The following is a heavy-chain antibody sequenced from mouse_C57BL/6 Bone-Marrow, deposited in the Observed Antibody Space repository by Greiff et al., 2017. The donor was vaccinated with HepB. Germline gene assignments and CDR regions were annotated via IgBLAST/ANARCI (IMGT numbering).Heavy chain of an antibody. J-gene: IGHJ2*01. CDR1: GYTFTDYE. CDR2: IDPETGGT. D-gene: IGHD2-14*01. CDR3: TRAGVRVPFDY. Sequence: VQLQQSGAELVRPGASVTLSCKASGYTFTDYEMHWVKQTPVHGLEWIGAIDPETGGTAYNQKFKGKAILTADKSSSTAYMELRSLTSEDSAVYYCTRAGVRVPFDYWGQGTTLTVSS. V-gene: IGHV1-15*01.